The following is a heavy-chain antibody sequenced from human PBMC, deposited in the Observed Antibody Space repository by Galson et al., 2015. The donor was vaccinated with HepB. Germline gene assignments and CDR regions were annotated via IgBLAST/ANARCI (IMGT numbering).Heavy chain of an antibody. J-gene: IGHJ6*02. V-gene: IGHV3-7*05. CDR2: IKEDGSEK. Sequence: SLRLSCAASEFILSMYWMNWVRQAPGKGLEWVANIKEDGSEKNYVDSVTGRFTISRDNAKNSLYLQMNSLRAEDTAIYYCARVKRGEWYSFYYYGMDVWGQGTTVTVSS. CDR3: ARVKRGEWYSFYYYGMDV. CDR1: EFILSMYW. D-gene: IGHD3-10*01.